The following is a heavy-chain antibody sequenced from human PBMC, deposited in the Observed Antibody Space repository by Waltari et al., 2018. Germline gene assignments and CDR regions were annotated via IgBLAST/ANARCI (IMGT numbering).Heavy chain of an antibody. V-gene: IGHV1-8*02. J-gene: IGHJ4*02. Sequence: QVQLVQSGAEVKKPGSSVKVSCKASGGTFSSYAISWVRQAPGQGREWMGWMRPNSVNTGYAQKFQGRVTMTRNTSISTAYMEMSSLRSEDTAVYYCATTEMVRGVIGPRPYDYWGQGTLVTVSS. CDR3: ATTEMVRGVIGPRPYDY. CDR1: GGTFSSYA. D-gene: IGHD3-10*01. CDR2: MRPNSVNT.